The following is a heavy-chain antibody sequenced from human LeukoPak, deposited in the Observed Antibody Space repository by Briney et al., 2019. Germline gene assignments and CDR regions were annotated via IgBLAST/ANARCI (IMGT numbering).Heavy chain of an antibody. V-gene: IGHV3-23*01. D-gene: IGHD3-3*01. CDR2: ISGGGGST. CDR1: GFTFSSYA. J-gene: IGHJ3*02. CDR3: ASGYYTAGDAFDI. Sequence: PGGSLRLSCAASGFTFSSYAMSWVRQAPGKGLEWVSAISGGGGSTGYADSVKGRFTISRDNAKNSLYLQMNSLRAEDTALYYCASGYYTAGDAFDIWGQGTMVTVSS.